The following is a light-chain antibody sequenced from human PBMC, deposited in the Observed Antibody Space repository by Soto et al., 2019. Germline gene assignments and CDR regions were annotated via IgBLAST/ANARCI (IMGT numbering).Light chain of an antibody. Sequence: EIVMTQSPVTLSVSPGERAALSCRASLSVTSDLAWYQQKPGQAPRLLIYGASTRATGIPARFSGSGSGTEFTLTISSLQSEDFAVYYCQQYNNWPRTFGQGTKLEIK. CDR2: GAS. V-gene: IGKV3-15*01. CDR3: QQYNNWPRT. J-gene: IGKJ2*01. CDR1: LSVTSD.